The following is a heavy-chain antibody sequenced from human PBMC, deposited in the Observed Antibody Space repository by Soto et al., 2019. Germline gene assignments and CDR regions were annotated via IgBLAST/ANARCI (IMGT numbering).Heavy chain of an antibody. D-gene: IGHD1-26*01. J-gene: IGHJ2*01. CDR1: EFTFSSYG. V-gene: IGHV3-30*18. Sequence: QVQLVESGGGVVQPGRFLRLSCAASEFTFSSYGMHWVRQAPGQGLEWVAVISYDGSNKYYADSVKGRFTISRDNSKNKLYLQMHSLRAEDTAVYYRANDPGVSFLYWYFDLWGRGPMVTVSS. CDR2: ISYDGSNK. CDR3: ANDPGVSFLYWYFDL.